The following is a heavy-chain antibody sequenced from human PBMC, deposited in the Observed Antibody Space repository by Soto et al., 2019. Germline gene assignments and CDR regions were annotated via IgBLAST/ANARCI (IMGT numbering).Heavy chain of an antibody. V-gene: IGHV2-5*01. D-gene: IGHD1-20*01. J-gene: IGHJ4*02. Sequence: QITGKESGPTLAQPTQPLTLTGNFSGFSRSTGGEGVAWFRQPPGKAREWLTLIYWNGETRTSPSLENRSTVTHDESKNQVSLTITNMDPLDTDTYDCVHSPPFADYNLDFWVQGLRVTFSS. CDR2: IYWNGET. CDR1: GFSRSTGGEG. CDR3: VHSPPFADYNLDF.